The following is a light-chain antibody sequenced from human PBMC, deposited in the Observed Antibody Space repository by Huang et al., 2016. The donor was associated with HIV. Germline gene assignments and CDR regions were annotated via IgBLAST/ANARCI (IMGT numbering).Light chain of an antibody. CDR1: PGIVNS. CDR2: ETF. J-gene: IGKJ2*01. V-gene: IGKV3-15*01. Sequence: ERVLTQSPGTLSVSPGERATLSCRTSPGIVNSLAWYQLKPGQAPRLLIYETFIRASDIPARFSGGGSERDFTLTISGLQSEDSAVYYCQQYHEWPRTFGQGTKVEIK. CDR3: QQYHEWPRT.